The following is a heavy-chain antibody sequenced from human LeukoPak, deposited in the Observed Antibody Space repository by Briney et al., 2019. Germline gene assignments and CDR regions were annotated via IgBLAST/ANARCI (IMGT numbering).Heavy chain of an antibody. CDR2: INHSGST. CDR1: GASFSGYY. CDR3: ARSYYDSSDYYFTS. V-gene: IGHV4-34*01. Sequence: SETLSLTCAVYGASFSGYYWSWIRQPPGKGLKWIGEINHSGSTNYNPSLKSRVTISVDTSKNQFSLKLSSVTAADTAVYYCARSYYDSSDYYFTSWGQGILVTVSS. D-gene: IGHD3-22*01. J-gene: IGHJ4*02.